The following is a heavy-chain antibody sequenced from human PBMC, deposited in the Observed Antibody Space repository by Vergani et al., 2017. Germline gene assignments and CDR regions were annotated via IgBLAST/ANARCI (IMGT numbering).Heavy chain of an antibody. CDR1: GFTVSSNY. V-gene: IGHV3-53*02. J-gene: IGHJ4*02. CDR2: IYGGGST. Sequence: EVQLVETGGGLIQPGGSLRLSCAASGFTVSSNYMSWVRQAPGKGLEWVSVIYGGGSTYYADSVKGRFTISRDKSKNTLYLQMNSLRAEDTAVYYCARSALDFWSGYYSVVWGQGTLVTVSS. D-gene: IGHD3-3*01. CDR3: ARSALDFWSGYYSVV.